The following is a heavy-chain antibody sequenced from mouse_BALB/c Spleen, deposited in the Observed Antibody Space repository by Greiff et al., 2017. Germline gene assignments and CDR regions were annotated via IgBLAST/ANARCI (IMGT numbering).Heavy chain of an antibody. J-gene: IGHJ2*01. D-gene: IGHD1-1*01. CDR1: GFTFSSYT. CDR2: ISNGGGST. CDR3: ARHGSSFFDY. V-gene: IGHV5-12-2*01. Sequence: DVKLVESGGGLVQPGGSLKLSCAASGFTFSSYTMSWVRQTPEKRLEWVAYISNGGGSTYYPDTVKGRFTISRDNAKNTLYLQMSSLKSEDTAMYYCARHGSSFFDYWGQGTTLTVSS.